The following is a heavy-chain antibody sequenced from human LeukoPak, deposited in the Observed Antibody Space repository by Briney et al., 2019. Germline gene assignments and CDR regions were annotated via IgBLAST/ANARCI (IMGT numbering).Heavy chain of an antibody. CDR3: AKDALTQHYSNYFDY. CDR1: GFTFSSYG. Sequence: QSGGSLRLSCAASGFTFSSYGMHWVRQAPGEGLEWVAVISYDGSNKYYADSVKGRFTISRVNSKNTLYLQMNSLRAEDTAVYYCAKDALTQHYSNYFDYWGQGTLVTVSS. J-gene: IGHJ4*02. D-gene: IGHD4-11*01. V-gene: IGHV3-30*18. CDR2: ISYDGSNK.